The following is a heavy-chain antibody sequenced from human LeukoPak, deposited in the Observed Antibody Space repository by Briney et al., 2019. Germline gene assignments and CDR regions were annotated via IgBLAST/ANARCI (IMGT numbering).Heavy chain of an antibody. CDR3: ARGRAWYMDY. Sequence: SETLSLTCTVSGGSISSYYWSWIRQPAGKGLEWIGYIYYSGSTNYNPSLKSRVTISVDTSKNQFSLKLSSVTAADTAVYYCARGRAWYMDYWGQGTLVTVSS. J-gene: IGHJ4*02. CDR1: GGSISSYY. V-gene: IGHV4-59*01. CDR2: IYYSGST. D-gene: IGHD6-19*01.